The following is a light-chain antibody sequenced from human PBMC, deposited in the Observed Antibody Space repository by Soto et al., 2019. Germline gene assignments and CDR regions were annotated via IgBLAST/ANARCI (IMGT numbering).Light chain of an antibody. V-gene: IGKV3-15*01. CDR2: DAS. Sequence: EIVMTQSPATLSVSPGEGAPLGCRAIQSVSSNLAWHQQKPGQAPRILMYDASTRATGISARFSGSGSGTEFTLTISRLEPEDFAVYYCQQRSNWPPGFTFGPGTKVDIK. CDR3: QQRSNWPPGFT. CDR1: QSVSSN. J-gene: IGKJ3*01.